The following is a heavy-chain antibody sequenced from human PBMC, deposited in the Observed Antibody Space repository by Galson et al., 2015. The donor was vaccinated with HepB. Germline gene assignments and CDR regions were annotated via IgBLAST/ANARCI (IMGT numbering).Heavy chain of an antibody. CDR2: ISYDGSNK. CDR3: AKDLSHDYDSSGYYQFDY. J-gene: IGHJ4*02. V-gene: IGHV3-30*18. D-gene: IGHD3-22*01. Sequence: SLRLSCAASGFTFSSYGMHWVRQAPGKGLEWVAVISYDGSNKYYADSVKGRFTISRDNSKNTLYLQMNSLRAEDTAVYYCAKDLSHDYDSSGYYQFDYWGQGTLVTVSS. CDR1: GFTFSSYG.